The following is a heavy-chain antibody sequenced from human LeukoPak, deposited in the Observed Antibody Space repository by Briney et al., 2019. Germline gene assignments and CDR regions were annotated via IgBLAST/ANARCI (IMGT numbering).Heavy chain of an antibody. Sequence: MASETLSLTCTVSGGSISSGDYYWSWIRQPPGKGLEWIGYIYYSGSTYYNPSLKSRVTISVDTSKNQSSLKLSSVTAADTAVYYCARDYGDYGGAFDIWGQGTMVTVSS. CDR2: IYYSGST. J-gene: IGHJ3*02. V-gene: IGHV4-30-4*01. CDR3: ARDYGDYGGAFDI. D-gene: IGHD4-17*01. CDR1: GGSISSGDYY.